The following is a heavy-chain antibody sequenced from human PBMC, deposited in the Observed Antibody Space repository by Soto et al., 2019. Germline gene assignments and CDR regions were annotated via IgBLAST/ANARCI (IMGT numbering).Heavy chain of an antibody. J-gene: IGHJ4*02. V-gene: IGHV2-26*01. CDR3: ARMGWFGGYPYFDY. CDR2: IFSNDEK. Sequence: QVTLKESGPVLVKPTETLTLTCTVSGFSLSNARMGVSWIRQPPGKALEWLAHIFSNDEKSYSTSLKSRLTISKDTSKSQVVLTMTNMDPVDTATYYCARMGWFGGYPYFDYWGQGTLVTVSS. CDR1: GFSLSNARMG. D-gene: IGHD3-22*01.